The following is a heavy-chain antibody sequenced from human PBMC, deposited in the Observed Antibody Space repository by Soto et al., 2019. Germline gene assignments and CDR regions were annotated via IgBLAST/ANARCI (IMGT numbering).Heavy chain of an antibody. CDR2: IYSGGST. V-gene: IGHV3-66*04. CDR1: GVTVSSNY. Sequence: EVQLVESGGGLVQPGGSLRLSCAASGVTVSSNYMSWVRQAPGKGLEWVSVIYSGGSTYYADSVKGRFTISGDNSHNTLYLQMTSLRAEDTAVYSWASQGYNYGGGSVGSWGQGTLVTVSS. CDR3: ASQGYNYGGGSVGS. D-gene: IGHD5-18*01. J-gene: IGHJ4*02.